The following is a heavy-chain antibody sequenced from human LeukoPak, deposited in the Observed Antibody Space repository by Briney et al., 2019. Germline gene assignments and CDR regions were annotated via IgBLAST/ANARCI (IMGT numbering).Heavy chain of an antibody. Sequence: ASVKVSCKASGYTFTSHGISWVRQAPGQGLEWMGWINPNSGGTNYAQKFQGRVTMTRDTSISTAYMELSRLRSDDTAVYYCARDYYDSSGYSAHDYWGQGTLVTVSS. CDR1: GYTFTSHG. V-gene: IGHV1-2*02. J-gene: IGHJ4*02. CDR2: INPNSGGT. D-gene: IGHD3-22*01. CDR3: ARDYYDSSGYSAHDY.